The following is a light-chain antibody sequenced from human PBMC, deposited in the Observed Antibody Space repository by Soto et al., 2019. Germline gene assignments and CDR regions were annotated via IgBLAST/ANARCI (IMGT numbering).Light chain of an antibody. V-gene: IGKV1-39*01. CDR2: AAS. Sequence: DIQMTQSPSSLSASVGDRVTITCRASQSISSYLNWYQQKPGKAPKLLIYAASSLQSGVPSRFSGSGSGTDFTLTISSLQPEDFATYYCRQSYSTPCFGPGTKVDIK. J-gene: IGKJ3*01. CDR1: QSISSY. CDR3: RQSYSTPC.